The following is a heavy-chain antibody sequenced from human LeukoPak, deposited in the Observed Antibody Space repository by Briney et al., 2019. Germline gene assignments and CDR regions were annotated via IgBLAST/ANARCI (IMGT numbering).Heavy chain of an antibody. D-gene: IGHD3-22*01. CDR2: INPNNGGT. CDR1: GYTFTGYY. V-gene: IGHV1-2*02. Sequence: GASVKVSCKAPGYTFTGYYMHWVRQAPGQGLEWMGWINPNNGGTKYAQKFQDRVTMTRDTSISTAYMELSRLRSDDTAVYYCARDERYDSSGYPFDYWGQGTLVTVSS. J-gene: IGHJ4*02. CDR3: ARDERYDSSGYPFDY.